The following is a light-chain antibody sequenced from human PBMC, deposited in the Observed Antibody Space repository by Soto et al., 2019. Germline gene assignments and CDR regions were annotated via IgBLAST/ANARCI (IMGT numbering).Light chain of an antibody. CDR2: GAT. CDR3: QQYGSTPVT. V-gene: IGKV3-20*01. Sequence: EVVLTQSPGTLSLSPGEGDTLSCRASQSLSNNFLAWYQQKPGQAPRLLIYGATSRATGVPDRFSGSGSGTDFTLTINRLEPEDFAVYYCQQYGSTPVTFGQGTKVGIK. CDR1: QSLSNNF. J-gene: IGKJ1*01.